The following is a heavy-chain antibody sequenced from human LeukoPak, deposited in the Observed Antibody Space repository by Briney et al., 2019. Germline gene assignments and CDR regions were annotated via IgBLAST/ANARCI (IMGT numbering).Heavy chain of an antibody. J-gene: IGHJ6*02. V-gene: IGHV3-30*18. D-gene: IGHD2-21*01. CDR1: GFTFSSYG. CDR2: ISYDGSNK. Sequence: PGGSLRLSCAASGFTFSSYGMHWVRQAPGKGLEWVAIISYDGSNKYYADSVKGRFTISRDNSKNTLYLQMNSLRAEDTAVYYCAKDCGSVERHYYYYYGMDVWGQGTTVTVSS. CDR3: AKDCGSVERHYYYYYGMDV.